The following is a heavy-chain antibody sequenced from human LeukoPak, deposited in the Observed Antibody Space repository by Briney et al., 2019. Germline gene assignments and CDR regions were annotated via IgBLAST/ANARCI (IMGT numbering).Heavy chain of an antibody. D-gene: IGHD1-14*01. CDR3: ARQPTTLYYGMDV. V-gene: IGHV5-51*01. J-gene: IGHJ6*02. CDR2: IYPGDSHT. CDR1: GFSFSNYW. Sequence: ESLKISCEGCGFSFSNYWIAWVRQMPGKGLECMGIIYPGDSHTRYSPSLQGQVTISADKSTNTAYLQWGSLKASDTAMYYCARQPTTLYYGMDVWGQGTTVTVSS.